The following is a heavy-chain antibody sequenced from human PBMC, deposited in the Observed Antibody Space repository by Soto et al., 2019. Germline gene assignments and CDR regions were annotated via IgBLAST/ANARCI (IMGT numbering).Heavy chain of an antibody. CDR2: IIPIFGTA. D-gene: IGHD3-22*01. V-gene: IGHV1-69*13. Sequence: VKFDCKALGGNFTGPAIRWVRQAPGQGLEWMGGIIPIFGTANYEKKLQGRVTITADESTSTAYMELSSLRSEDTAVYYCARLLDYDSSGYPFDYWGQGTLVTVSS. CDR1: GGNFTGPA. J-gene: IGHJ4*02. CDR3: ARLLDYDSSGYPFDY.